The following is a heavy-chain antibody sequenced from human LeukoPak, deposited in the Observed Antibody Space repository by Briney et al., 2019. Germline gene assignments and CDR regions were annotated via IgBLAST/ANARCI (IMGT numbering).Heavy chain of an antibody. CDR2: SYSDGRT. D-gene: IGHD3-16*01. V-gene: IGHV3-53*01. J-gene: IGHJ6*02. Sequence: GGSLRLSCAASGFTVSRYYMNWVRQAPGKGLEWVSVSYSDGRTYYADSVKGRFTISRDNSQNTMYLQMNTLRVEDTAVYYCARGGRNYYWYGMDVWGQGTTVTVSS. CDR1: GFTVSRYY. CDR3: ARGGRNYYWYGMDV.